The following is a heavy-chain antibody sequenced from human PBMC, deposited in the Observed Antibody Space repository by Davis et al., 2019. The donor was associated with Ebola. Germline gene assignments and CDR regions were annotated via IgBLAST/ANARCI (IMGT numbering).Heavy chain of an antibody. J-gene: IGHJ4*02. CDR1: AASFRGYS. V-gene: IGHV4-34*01. Sequence: SETLSPTWPVLAASFRGYSWRWIRPPPGNALESIGESNQSGSTNYNPFLKSRFTISEDTSKNQFSLKLSSVTAADTAVYYCARVRRGGDYFDYWGQGTLVTVSS. CDR3: ARVRRGGDYFDY. D-gene: IGHD2-21*01. CDR2: SNQSGST.